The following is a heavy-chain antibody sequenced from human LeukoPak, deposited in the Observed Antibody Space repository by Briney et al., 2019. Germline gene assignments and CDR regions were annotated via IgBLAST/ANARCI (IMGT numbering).Heavy chain of an antibody. J-gene: IGHJ4*02. CDR3: AKDRLWNSFDS. Sequence: QPGGSLRLSCAASGFTVSSNYMSWVRQAPGKGLVWVSRINTDGSSTAYADSVKGRFTISRGNAKNTLYLQMNSLKNEDTAVYYCAKDRLWNSFDSWGQGTLVTASS. CDR2: INTDGSST. V-gene: IGHV3-74*01. D-gene: IGHD1-1*01. CDR1: GFTVSSNY.